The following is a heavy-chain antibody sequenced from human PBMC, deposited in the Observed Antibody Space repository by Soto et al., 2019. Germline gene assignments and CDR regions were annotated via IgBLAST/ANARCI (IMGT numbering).Heavy chain of an antibody. CDR2: ITPMFGTP. J-gene: IGHJ4*02. CDR1: GGTFSIYT. CDR3: ARDGTLYDSSAYYYLY. D-gene: IGHD3-22*01. Sequence: SVKVSCKASGGTFSIYTITWVVQAPLQGLDWMGGITPMFGTPNYAQKFQGRVTITADESTSTAYMELSSLRSEDTAMYYCARDGTLYDSSAYYYLYWGQGTLVTVSS. V-gene: IGHV1-69*13.